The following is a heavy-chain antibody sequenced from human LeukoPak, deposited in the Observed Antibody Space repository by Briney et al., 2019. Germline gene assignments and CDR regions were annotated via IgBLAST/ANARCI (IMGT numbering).Heavy chain of an antibody. V-gene: IGHV3-48*01. J-gene: IGHJ4*02. CDR3: ARDPHSLDY. Sequence: GGSLRLSCTASGFSFSSYSMNWVRQAPGRGLEWVAYIAYTGTIHYADSVRGRFAISRDNAKSSLFLQLNSLRAEDTAVYYCARDPHSLDYWGQGTLVTVSS. CDR1: GFSFSSYS. CDR2: IAYTGTI.